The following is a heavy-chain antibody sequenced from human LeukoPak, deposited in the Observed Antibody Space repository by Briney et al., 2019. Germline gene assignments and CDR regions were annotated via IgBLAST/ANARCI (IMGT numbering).Heavy chain of an antibody. D-gene: IGHD1-1*01. CDR3: ARELANWFDP. V-gene: IGHV4-59*01. J-gene: IGHJ5*02. CDR2: IYYSGST. CDR1: GGSISSYY. Sequence: PSETLSLTCTVSGGSISSYYWSWIRQPPGKGLEWIGYIYYSGSTNYNPPLKSRVTISVDTSKNQFSLKLSSVTAADTAVYYCARELANWFDPWGQGTLVTVSS.